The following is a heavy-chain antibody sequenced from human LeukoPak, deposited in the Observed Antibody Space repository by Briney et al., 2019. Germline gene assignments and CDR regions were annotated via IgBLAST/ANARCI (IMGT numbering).Heavy chain of an antibody. CDR1: GFTFSSYA. Sequence: PGGSLRLSCAASGFTFSSYAMSWFRQAPGKGLEWVSAFSGSGGSTYYADSVKGRFTISRDNSKNTLYLQMNSLRAEDTAVYYCARGRIAAAGTFSYWGQGTLVTVSS. V-gene: IGHV3-23*01. J-gene: IGHJ4*02. CDR3: ARGRIAAAGTFSY. D-gene: IGHD6-13*01. CDR2: FSGSGGST.